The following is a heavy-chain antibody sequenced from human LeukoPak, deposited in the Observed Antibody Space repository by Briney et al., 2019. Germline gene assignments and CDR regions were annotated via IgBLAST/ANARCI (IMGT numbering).Heavy chain of an antibody. J-gene: IGHJ4*02. Sequence: GASVKVSCKASGYTFTDYYMHWVRQAPGQGLEWMGRINPNSGGTNYAQKFQGRVTMTRDTSISTAYMELSRLRSDDTAVYYCARVTYSSSSGKLDYRGQGTLVTVSS. CDR2: INPNSGGT. CDR1: GYTFTDYY. V-gene: IGHV1-2*06. CDR3: ARVTYSSSSGKLDY. D-gene: IGHD6-6*01.